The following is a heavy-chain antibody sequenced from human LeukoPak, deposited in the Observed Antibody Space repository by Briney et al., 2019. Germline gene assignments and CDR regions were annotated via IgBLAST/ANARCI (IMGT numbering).Heavy chain of an antibody. D-gene: IGHD2-2*01. CDR1: GFTFSSYA. V-gene: IGHV3-23*01. Sequence: GGSLRLSCAASGFTFSSYAMSWVRQAPGKGLEWVSAISGSGGSTYYADSVKGRFTISRDNSKNTLYLQMNSLRAEDTAVYYCATVVGYCSSTSCRWGWFDPWGQGTLVTVSS. CDR2: ISGSGGST. CDR3: ATVVGYCSSTSCRWGWFDP. J-gene: IGHJ5*02.